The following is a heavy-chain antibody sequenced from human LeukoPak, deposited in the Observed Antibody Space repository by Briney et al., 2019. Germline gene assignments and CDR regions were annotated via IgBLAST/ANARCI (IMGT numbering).Heavy chain of an antibody. D-gene: IGHD6-6*01. J-gene: IGHJ4*02. V-gene: IGHV3-23*01. CDR2: ISASGDRT. CDR3: AKLQLGSDS. CDR1: GFTLSNYA. Sequence: PGGSLRLSCAASGFTLSNYAMTWGRQAPGKGLEWVSTISASGDRTYYADSVKGRFTISRDNSKNTLYLQLNSLRAEDTAVYYCAKLQLGSDSWGQGALVTVSS.